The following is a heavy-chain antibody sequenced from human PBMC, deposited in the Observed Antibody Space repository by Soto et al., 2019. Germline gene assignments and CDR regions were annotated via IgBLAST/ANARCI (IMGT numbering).Heavy chain of an antibody. CDR3: ARSPRSSPYFDY. V-gene: IGHV5-51*01. CDR1: GYTFSNFW. J-gene: IGHJ4*02. CDR2: IYPGDHET. D-gene: IGHD6-13*01. Sequence: GEALNISCQCSGYTFSNFWIGWVRQLPGKGLEWMGIIYPGDHETRDSPSFHGKFTISADKSINTAYLQWNSLEASDTAFYFCARSPRSSPYFDYWGQGALVTVSS.